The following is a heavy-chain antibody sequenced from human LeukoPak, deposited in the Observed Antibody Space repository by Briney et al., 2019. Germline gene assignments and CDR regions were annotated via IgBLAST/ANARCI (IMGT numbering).Heavy chain of an antibody. CDR2: IRYDGSNK. V-gene: IGHV3-30*02. Sequence: PGGSLRLSCAASGFTFSSYGMPWVRQAPGKGLEWVAFIRYDGSNKYYADSVKGRFTISRDNSKNTLYLQMNSLRAEDTAVYYCAKVRRYSSGWYGDYWGQGTLVTVSS. CDR3: AKVRRYSSGWYGDY. D-gene: IGHD6-19*01. CDR1: GFTFSSYG. J-gene: IGHJ4*02.